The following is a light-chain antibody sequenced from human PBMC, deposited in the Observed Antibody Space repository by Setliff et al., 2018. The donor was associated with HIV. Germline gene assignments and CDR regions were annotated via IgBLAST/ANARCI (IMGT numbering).Light chain of an antibody. Sequence: QPALAQPASVSGSPGQSITIFCTGNSSDVGSYNLVSWYQQHPGKAPKLIIYEVTERPSGVSNRFSGSKSGNTASLTISGLQAEDEADYYCCSYAGDTTYVVFGGGTKVTVL. V-gene: IGLV2-23*02. J-gene: IGLJ2*01. CDR3: CSYAGDTTYVV. CDR2: EVT. CDR1: SSDVGSYNL.